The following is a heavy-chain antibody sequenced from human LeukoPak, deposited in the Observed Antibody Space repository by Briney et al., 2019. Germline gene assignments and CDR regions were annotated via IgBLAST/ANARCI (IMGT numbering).Heavy chain of an antibody. CDR3: ARGKTYYDFWSGYYNWFDP. CDR1: GGSFSVYY. Sequence: SETLSLTCAVYGGSFSVYYWSWIRQPPGKGLEWIGEINHSGSTNYNPSLKSRVTISVDTSKNQFSLKLSSVTAADTAVYYCARGKTYYDFWSGYYNWFDPWGQGTLVTVSS. CDR2: INHSGST. D-gene: IGHD3-3*01. V-gene: IGHV4-34*01. J-gene: IGHJ5*02.